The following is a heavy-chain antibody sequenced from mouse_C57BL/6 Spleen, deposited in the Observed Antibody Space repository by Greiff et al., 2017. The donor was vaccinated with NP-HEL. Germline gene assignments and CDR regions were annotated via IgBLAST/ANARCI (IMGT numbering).Heavy chain of an antibody. CDR3: ARGVVVATSPYAMDY. CDR2: IDPSDSET. CDR1: GYTFTSYW. D-gene: IGHD1-1*01. Sequence: QVQLQQPGAELVRPGSSVKLSCKASGYTFTSYWMHWVKQRPIQGLEWIGNIDPSDSETHYNQKFKDKATLTVDKSSSTAYMQLSSLPSEDSAVYYCARGVVVATSPYAMDYWGQGTSVTVSS. V-gene: IGHV1-52*01. J-gene: IGHJ4*01.